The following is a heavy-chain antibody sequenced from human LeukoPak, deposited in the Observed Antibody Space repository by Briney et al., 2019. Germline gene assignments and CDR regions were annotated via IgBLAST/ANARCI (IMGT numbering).Heavy chain of an antibody. J-gene: IGHJ4*01. CDR1: GFTFSNAW. V-gene: IGHV3-15*01. Sequence: GGSLRLSCAASGFTFSNAWMSWVRQAPGKGLEWVGRIKSKTDGGTTDYAAPVKGRFTISRDDSKNTLYLQMNSLKTEDTAVYYCTTDVTVAGLFDYWGHGTLVTVSS. CDR3: TTDVTVAGLFDY. D-gene: IGHD6-19*01. CDR2: IKSKTDGGTT.